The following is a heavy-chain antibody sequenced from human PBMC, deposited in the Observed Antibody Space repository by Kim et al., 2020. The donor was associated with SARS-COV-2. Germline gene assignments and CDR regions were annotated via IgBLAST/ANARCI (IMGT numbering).Heavy chain of an antibody. CDR2: IDPSDSYT. D-gene: IGHD6-13*01. Sequence: GESLKISCKGSGYSFTSYWISWVRQMPGKGLEWMGRIDPSDSYTNYSPSFQGHVTISADKSISTAYLQWSSLKASDTAMYYCARQGYSSSWYRVYFDYWGQGTLVTVSS. J-gene: IGHJ4*02. CDR3: ARQGYSSSWYRVYFDY. CDR1: GYSFTSYW. V-gene: IGHV5-10-1*01.